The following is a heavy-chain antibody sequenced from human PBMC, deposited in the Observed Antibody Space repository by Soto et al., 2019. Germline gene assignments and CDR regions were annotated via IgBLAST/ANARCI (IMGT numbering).Heavy chain of an antibody. J-gene: IGHJ5*02. CDR3: ARDQLEGNWFDP. D-gene: IGHD1-1*01. CDR2: IYHSGYT. Sequence: QLQLQESGSGLVKPSQTLSLTCTVSGGSISSGGYAWNWIRQAPGKGLEWIGYIYHSGYTLYNPSLKGRVTVSVDKSKTHFSLNLPSVTAADTAVYYCARDQLEGNWFDPWGQGTLVTVSS. CDR1: GGSISSGGYA. V-gene: IGHV4-30-2*01.